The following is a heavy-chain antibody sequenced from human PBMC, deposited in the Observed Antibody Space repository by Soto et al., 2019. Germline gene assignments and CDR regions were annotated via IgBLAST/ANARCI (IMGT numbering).Heavy chain of an antibody. CDR1: GFTFSSYS. J-gene: IGHJ6*02. D-gene: IGHD3-3*01. CDR3: ARDREPLWSGYYYYYGMDA. CDR2: ISSSSSYI. Sequence: GGSLRLSCAASGFTFSSYSMNWVRQAPGKGLEWVSSISSSSSYIYYADSVKGRFTISRDNAKNSLYLQMNSLRAEDTAVYYCARDREPLWSGYYYYYGMDAWGQGTTVTVSS. V-gene: IGHV3-21*01.